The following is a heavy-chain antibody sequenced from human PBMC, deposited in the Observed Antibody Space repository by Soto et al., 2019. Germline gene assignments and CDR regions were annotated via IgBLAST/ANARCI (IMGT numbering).Heavy chain of an antibody. D-gene: IGHD3-16*01. V-gene: IGHV4-31*03. CDR2: IYYSGST. CDR1: GGSISSGGYY. J-gene: IGHJ6*03. CDR3: AREAPDGVIWGSSDYYYMDV. Sequence: QVQLQESGPGLVKPSQTLSLTCTVSGGSISSGGYYWSWIRQHPGKGLEWIGDIYYSGSTYYNPSLKSRVTISVDTSKNQFSLKLSSVTAADPAVYYCAREAPDGVIWGSSDYYYMDVWGKGTTVTVSS.